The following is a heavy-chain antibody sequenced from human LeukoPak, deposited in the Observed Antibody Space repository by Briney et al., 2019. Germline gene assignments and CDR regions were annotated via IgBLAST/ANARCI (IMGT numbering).Heavy chain of an antibody. CDR2: ISYDGSNK. J-gene: IGHJ6*02. Sequence: ESGGSLRLSCAASGFTFSSYGMHWVRQAPGKGLEWVAVISYDGSNKYYADSEKGRFTISRDNSKNTLYLQMNSLRAEDTAVYYCAKDRGSRFGELFRYYYYYYGMDVWGQGTTVTVSS. V-gene: IGHV3-30*18. CDR3: AKDRGSRFGELFRYYYYYYGMDV. CDR1: GFTFSSYG. D-gene: IGHD3-10*01.